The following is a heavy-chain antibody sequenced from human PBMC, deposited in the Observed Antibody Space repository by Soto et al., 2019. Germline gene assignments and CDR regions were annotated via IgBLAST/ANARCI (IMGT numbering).Heavy chain of an antibody. CDR3: ARDLWGYCGADCYPLDV. CDR1: GGSISSYY. V-gene: IGHV4-59*01. J-gene: IGHJ6*02. Sequence: QVRLQESGPGLVKPSETLSLTCTVSGGSISSYYWSWIRQPPGKGLEWIGYMYNTGSTIYNPSLKSRVTISAAXSXNXXSLKLNSVTAADTAVYYCARDLWGYCGADCYPLDVWGQGTTVTVSS. D-gene: IGHD2-21*02. CDR2: MYNTGST.